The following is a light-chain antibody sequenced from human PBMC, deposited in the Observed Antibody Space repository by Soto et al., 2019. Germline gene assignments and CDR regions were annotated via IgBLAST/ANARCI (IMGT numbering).Light chain of an antibody. CDR1: QSVSSS. Sequence: EVVMTQSPATLSVSPGDTATLSCRASQSVSSSLAWYQQKPGQAPRLLIYGASSRATGIPDRFSGSGSGTDFTLTISRLEPEDFAVYYCQQYGSSPPFTFGPGTKVDIK. V-gene: IGKV3-20*01. CDR2: GAS. CDR3: QQYGSSPPFT. J-gene: IGKJ3*01.